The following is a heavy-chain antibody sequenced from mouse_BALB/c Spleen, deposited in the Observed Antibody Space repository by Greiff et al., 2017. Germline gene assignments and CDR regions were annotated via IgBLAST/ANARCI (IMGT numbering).Heavy chain of an antibody. Sequence: EVQVVESGGGLVKPGGSLKLSCAASGFAFSSYDMSWVRQTPEKRLEWVAYISSGGGSTYYPDTVKGRFTISRDNAKNTLYLQMSSLKSEDTAMYYCARPSTMITSYAMDYWGQGTSVTVSS. D-gene: IGHD2-4*01. CDR2: ISSGGGST. CDR1: GFAFSSYD. J-gene: IGHJ4*01. V-gene: IGHV5-12-1*01. CDR3: ARPSTMITSYAMDY.